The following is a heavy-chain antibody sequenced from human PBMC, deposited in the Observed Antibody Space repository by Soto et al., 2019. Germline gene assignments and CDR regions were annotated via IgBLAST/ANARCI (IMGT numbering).Heavy chain of an antibody. CDR2: ISYDGSNK. D-gene: IGHD3-10*01. Sequence: QVQLVESGGGVVQPGRSLRLSCAASGFTFSSYAMHWVRQAPGKGLEWVAVISYDGSNKYYADSVKGRFTISRDNSKNTLYRQMNSLRAEDTAVYYCAGGDSGSYLVGAFDIWGQGTMVTVSS. V-gene: IGHV3-30-3*01. CDR1: GFTFSSYA. J-gene: IGHJ3*02. CDR3: AGGDSGSYLVGAFDI.